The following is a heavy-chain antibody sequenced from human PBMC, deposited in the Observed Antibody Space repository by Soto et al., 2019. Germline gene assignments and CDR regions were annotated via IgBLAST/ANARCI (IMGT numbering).Heavy chain of an antibody. CDR2: IYYSGST. D-gene: IGHD5-12*01. V-gene: IGHV4-59*01. J-gene: IGHJ4*02. CDR3: ARESTVATTMWIDY. Sequence: QVQLQESGPGLVKPSETLSLTCTVSGGSISSYYWSWIRQPPGKGLEWIGYIYYSGSTNYNPSLKSRVTISVDTSKNQFSLKLSSVTAADTAVYYCARESTVATTMWIDYWGQGTLVTVSS. CDR1: GGSISSYY.